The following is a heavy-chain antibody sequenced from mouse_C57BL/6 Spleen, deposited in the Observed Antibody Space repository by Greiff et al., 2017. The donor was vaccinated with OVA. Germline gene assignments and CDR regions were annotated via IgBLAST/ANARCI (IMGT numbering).Heavy chain of an antibody. Sequence: QVQLQQSGAELVRPGASVTLSCKASGYTFTDYEMHWVKQTPVHGLEWIGAIDPETGGTAYNQKFKGKAILTADKSSSTAYMELRSLTSEDSAVYYCTRDLDYYGSSSWFAYWGQGTLVTVSA. J-gene: IGHJ3*01. CDR2: IDPETGGT. D-gene: IGHD1-1*01. CDR3: TRDLDYYGSSSWFAY. V-gene: IGHV1-15*01. CDR1: GYTFTDYE.